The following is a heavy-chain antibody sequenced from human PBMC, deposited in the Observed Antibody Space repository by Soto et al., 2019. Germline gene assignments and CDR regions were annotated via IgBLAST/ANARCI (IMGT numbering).Heavy chain of an antibody. CDR1: GFPPRIMGVV. D-gene: IGHD4-17*01. CDR2: IYWDDDK. Sequence: QITLKGSGLPLGNPQKPPPRTATFPGFPPRIMGVVVGWTRQPPEKALEWLALIYWDDDKRYSPSLKSRLTITKDTSKNQVVLTMTNMDPVDTATYYCAHLTTGGFYFDYWGQGTLVTVSS. J-gene: IGHJ4*02. CDR3: AHLTTGGFYFDY. V-gene: IGHV2-5*02.